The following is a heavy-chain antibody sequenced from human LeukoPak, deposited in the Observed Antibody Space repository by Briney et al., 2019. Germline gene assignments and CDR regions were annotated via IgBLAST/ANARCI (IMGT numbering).Heavy chain of an antibody. Sequence: SETLSLTCTVSGGSISSGDYYWNWIRQPPGKGLEWIGYIYYSGSTSYNPSLKSRVTILMDTSKNQFSLNLSSVTAADTAVYYCAMWFYYGSGRRQFDYWGQGTLVTVSS. CDR2: IYYSGST. J-gene: IGHJ4*02. V-gene: IGHV4-30-4*01. CDR3: AMWFYYGSGRRQFDY. D-gene: IGHD3-10*01. CDR1: GGSISSGDYY.